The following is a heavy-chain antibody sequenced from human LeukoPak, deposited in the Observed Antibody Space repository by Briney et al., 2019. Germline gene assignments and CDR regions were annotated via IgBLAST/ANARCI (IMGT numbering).Heavy chain of an antibody. J-gene: IGHJ4*02. CDR2: IKQDGGTK. D-gene: IGHD2-8*02. Sequence: PGGSLRLSCVASGFTFSNSWMAWVRQAPGKGLEWVANIKQDGGTKHYADSLRGRFTISRDNPKNSLYLQMNSPRSDDTALYYCARDTVGSLDYWGQGILVTVAS. CDR3: ARDTVGSLDY. V-gene: IGHV3-7*01. CDR1: GFTFSNSW.